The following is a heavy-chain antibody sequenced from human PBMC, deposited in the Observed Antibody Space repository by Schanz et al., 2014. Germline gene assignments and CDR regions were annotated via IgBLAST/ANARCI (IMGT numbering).Heavy chain of an antibody. V-gene: IGHV3-23*04. J-gene: IGHJ4*02. CDR1: GYTFSSNA. D-gene: IGHD3-9*01. CDR3: ARGTGPFDS. CDR2: ISGSGGST. Sequence: EVQLVESGGGLVQPGGSLRLSCAASGYTFSSNAMSWVRQAPGKGLEWVSTISGSGGSTYYADSVKGRFTISRDNSDITMYLQMNNLRAEDTAVYYCARGTGPFDSWGQGTLVTVSS.